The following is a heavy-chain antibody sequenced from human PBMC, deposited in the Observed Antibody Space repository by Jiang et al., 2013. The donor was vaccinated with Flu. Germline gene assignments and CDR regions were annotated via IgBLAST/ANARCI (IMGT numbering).Heavy chain of an antibody. CDR1: DYY. V-gene: IGHV3-11*06. Sequence: DYYMSWIRQAPGKGLEWVSYISSSSSYTNYADSVKGRFTISRDNAKNSLYLQMNSLRAEDTAVYYCARDLTPPHIAVAGWGQGTLVTVSS. D-gene: IGHD6-19*01. CDR3: ARDLTPPHIAVAG. CDR2: ISSSSSYT. J-gene: IGHJ4*02.